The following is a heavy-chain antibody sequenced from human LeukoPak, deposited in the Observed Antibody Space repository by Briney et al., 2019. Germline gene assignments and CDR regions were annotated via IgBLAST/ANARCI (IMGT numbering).Heavy chain of an antibody. CDR1: GFTFSSYG. V-gene: IGHV3-30*18. D-gene: IGHD1-26*01. J-gene: IGHJ6*03. Sequence: GRSLRLSCAASGFTFSSYGMHWVLQAPGKGLEWVAVISYDGSNKYYADSVKGRFTISRDNSKNTLYLQMNSLRAEDTAVYYCAKEVEGVGATTAYYYYYMDVWGKGTTVTVSS. CDR2: ISYDGSNK. CDR3: AKEVEGVGATTAYYYYYMDV.